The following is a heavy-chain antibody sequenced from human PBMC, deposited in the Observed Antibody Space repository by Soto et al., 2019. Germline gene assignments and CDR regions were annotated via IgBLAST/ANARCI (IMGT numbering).Heavy chain of an antibody. CDR3: AKNPQMCSGGSCYSGLGY. J-gene: IGHJ4*02. V-gene: IGHV3-23*01. CDR2: MSGSGGST. CDR1: GFTFSSYA. Sequence: EVQLLESGGGLVQPGGSLRLSCAASGFTFSSYAMSWVRQAPGKGLEWVSAMSGSGGSTYYADSVKGRFTISRDNSKSALYLLMDSLRGEDTAVDYCAKNPQMCSGGSCYSGLGYWGQGTLVTVSS. D-gene: IGHD2-15*01.